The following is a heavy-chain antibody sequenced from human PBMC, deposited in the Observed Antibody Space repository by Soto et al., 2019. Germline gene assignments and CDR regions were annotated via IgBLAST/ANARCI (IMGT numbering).Heavy chain of an antibody. D-gene: IGHD3-16*02. CDR3: ARVQVIHGRSGAFDI. CDR1: GYTFTGYY. Sequence: ASVKVSCKASGYTFTGYYMHWVRQAPGQGLEWMGWINPNSGGTNYAQKFQGWVTMTRDTSISTAYMELSRLRSDDTAVYYCARVQVIHGRSGAFDIWGQGTMVTVSS. J-gene: IGHJ3*02. V-gene: IGHV1-2*04. CDR2: INPNSGGT.